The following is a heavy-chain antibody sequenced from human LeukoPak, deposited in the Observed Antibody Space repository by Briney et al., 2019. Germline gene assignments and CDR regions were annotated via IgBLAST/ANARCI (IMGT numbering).Heavy chain of an antibody. CDR3: ARDEQQLVYYYYYGMDV. Sequence: ASVKVSCKASGGTFSSYAISWVRQAPGQGLEWTGRIIPILGIANYAQKFQGRVTITADKSTSTAYMELSSLRSEDTAVYYCARDEQQLVYYYYYGMDVWGQGTTVTVSS. CDR2: IIPILGIA. J-gene: IGHJ6*02. CDR1: GGTFSSYA. V-gene: IGHV1-69*04. D-gene: IGHD6-13*01.